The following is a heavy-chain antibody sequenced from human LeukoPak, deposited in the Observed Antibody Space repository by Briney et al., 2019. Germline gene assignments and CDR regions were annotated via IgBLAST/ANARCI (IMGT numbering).Heavy chain of an antibody. D-gene: IGHD5-24*01. J-gene: IGHJ6*02. V-gene: IGHV4-34*01. CDR3: ARAKEMATIWDYYYYGMDV. Sequence: SETLSLTCAVYGGSFSGYYWSWIHQPPGKGLEWIGEINHSGSTNYNPSLKSRVTISVDTSKNQFSLKLSSVTAADTAVYYCARAKEMATIWDYYYYGMDVWGQGTTVTVSS. CDR2: INHSGST. CDR1: GGSFSGYY.